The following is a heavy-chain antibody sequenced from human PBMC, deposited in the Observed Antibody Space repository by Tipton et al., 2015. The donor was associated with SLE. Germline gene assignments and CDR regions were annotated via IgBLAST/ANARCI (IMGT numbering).Heavy chain of an antibody. CDR3: AREGIAVAGTGAFDI. J-gene: IGHJ3*02. D-gene: IGHD6-19*01. Sequence: TLSLTCAVYGGSFSGYYWSWIRQPPGKGLEWIGEINHSGSTNYNPSLKSRVTISVDTAKNQFSLKLSSVTAADTDVYYCAREGIAVAGTGAFDIWGQGTKVTVSS. CDR2: INHSGST. CDR1: GGSFSGYY. V-gene: IGHV4-34*01.